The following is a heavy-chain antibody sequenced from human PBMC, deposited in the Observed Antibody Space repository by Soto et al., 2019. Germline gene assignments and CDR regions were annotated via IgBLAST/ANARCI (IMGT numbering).Heavy chain of an antibody. D-gene: IGHD3-3*01. CDR1: GGSISSSNW. CDR2: IYHSGST. J-gene: IGHJ6*02. CDR3: SRATAGTMVTIVGVVQGGGYGMDV. V-gene: IGHV4-4*02. Sequence: QVQLQESGPGLVKPSGTLSLTCAVSGGSISSSNWWSWVRQPPGKGLEWIGEIYHSGSTNYNPSLKSRVTISVHKSKNQFSLKLSSVTAADTAVYYWSRATAGTMVTIVGVVQGGGYGMDVWGQGTTVTVSS.